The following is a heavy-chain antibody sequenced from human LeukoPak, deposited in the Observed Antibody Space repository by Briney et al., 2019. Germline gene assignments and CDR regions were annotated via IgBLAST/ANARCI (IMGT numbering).Heavy chain of an antibody. J-gene: IGHJ6*03. CDR2: IIPVFGTA. CDR3: ARGRDIVATIGYYYYYMDV. CDR1: GDTFSSYA. V-gene: IGHV1-69*05. D-gene: IGHD5-12*01. Sequence: SVKVSCKASGDTFSSYAISWVRQAPGQGLEWMGGIIPVFGTANYAQKFQGRVTITTDESTSTAYMELSSLRSEDTAVYYCARGRDIVATIGYYYYYMDVWGKGTTVTVSS.